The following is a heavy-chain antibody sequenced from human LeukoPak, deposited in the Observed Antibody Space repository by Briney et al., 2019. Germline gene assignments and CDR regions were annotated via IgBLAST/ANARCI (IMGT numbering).Heavy chain of an antibody. J-gene: IGHJ3*02. D-gene: IGHD6-19*01. CDR2: IIPIFGTA. V-gene: IGHV1-69*13. Sequence: ASVKVSCKASGYTFTKYDMNWVRQAPGQGLEWMGGIIPIFGTANYAQKFQGRVTITADESTSTAYMELSSLRSEDTAVYYCARPSSRWGPPRGSSGWYTDAFDIWGQGTMVTVSS. CDR1: GYTFTKYD. CDR3: ARPSSRWGPPRGSSGWYTDAFDI.